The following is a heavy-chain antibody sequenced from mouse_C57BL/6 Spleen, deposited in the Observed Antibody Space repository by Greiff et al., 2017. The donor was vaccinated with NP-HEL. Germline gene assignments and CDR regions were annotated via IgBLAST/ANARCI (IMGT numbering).Heavy chain of an antibody. J-gene: IGHJ2*01. CDR1: GYTFTDYE. CDR2: IDPETGGT. D-gene: IGHD1-1*01. V-gene: IGHV1-15*01. Sequence: QVQLKESGAELVRPGASVTLSCKASGYTFTDYEMHWVKQTPVHGLEWIGAIDPETGGTAYNQKFKGKAILTADKSSSTAYMELRSLTSEDSAVYYCTRRGLLRSVDYWGQGTTLTVSS. CDR3: TRRGLLRSVDY.